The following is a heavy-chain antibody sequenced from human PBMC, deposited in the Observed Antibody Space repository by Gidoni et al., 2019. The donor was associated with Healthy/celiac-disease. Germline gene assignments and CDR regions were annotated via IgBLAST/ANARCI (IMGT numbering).Heavy chain of an antibody. J-gene: IGHJ4*02. V-gene: IGHV4-39*01. CDR3: ARHAVDTAMGGGSGELDY. CDR2: ISFSGST. D-gene: IGHD5-18*01. Sequence: QLQLQESGPGLVKPSATLSLTCTFSGGSISSSNYYWAWILPPPGKGLEWIGGISFSGSTYYNPSLKSRVTISVDTSKSQFSLKLSSVTAADTAVYVCARHAVDTAMGGGSGELDYWGQGTLVTVSS. CDR1: GGSISSSNYY.